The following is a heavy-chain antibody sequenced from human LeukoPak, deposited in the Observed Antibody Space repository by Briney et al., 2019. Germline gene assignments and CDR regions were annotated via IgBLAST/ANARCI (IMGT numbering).Heavy chain of an antibody. V-gene: IGHV4-31*03. J-gene: IGHJ4*02. CDR2: IYYSGST. CDR3: ARARVVGGPDY. D-gene: IGHD1-26*01. Sequence: TSETLSLTCTVSGGSISSGGYYWSWIRQHPGQGLEWIGYIYYSGSTYYNPSLKSRVTISVNTSKNQFSLKLSSVTAADTAVYYCARARVVGGPDYWGQGTLGTVS. CDR1: GGSISSGGYY.